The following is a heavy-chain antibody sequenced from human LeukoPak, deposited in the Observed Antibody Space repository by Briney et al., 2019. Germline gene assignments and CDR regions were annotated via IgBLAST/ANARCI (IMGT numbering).Heavy chain of an antibody. J-gene: IGHJ4*02. CDR1: GFTFSSYS. D-gene: IGHD1-14*01. CDR2: ISGSSSPI. Sequence: PGGSLRLSCAASGFTFSSYSMTWVRQAPGKGLEWVSYISGSSSPIYYADSVKGRFTISRDNAKNSVYLQMNSLRDEDTAVSYCARGTNFDYWGQGTLVTVSS. V-gene: IGHV3-48*02. CDR3: ARGTNFDY.